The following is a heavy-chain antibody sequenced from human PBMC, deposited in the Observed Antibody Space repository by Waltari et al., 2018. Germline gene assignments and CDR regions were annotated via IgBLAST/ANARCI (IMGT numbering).Heavy chain of an antibody. J-gene: IGHJ4*02. CDR3: ARADSSGWYGFDY. CDR2: IYAGGTT. Sequence: EVQLVESGGALVQPGGSRRLHCWVCGFTVRANYVTWVRQVPGKGLEWLSVIYAGGTTFYADSVKDRFIVSRDNPKNTVYLQMNTLRPDDTAIYYCARADSSGWYGFDYWGQGTLVTVSS. D-gene: IGHD6-19*01. V-gene: IGHV3-66*01. CDR1: GFTVRANY.